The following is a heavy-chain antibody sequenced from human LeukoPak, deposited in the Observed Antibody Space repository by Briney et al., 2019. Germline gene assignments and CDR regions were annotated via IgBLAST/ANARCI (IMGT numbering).Heavy chain of an antibody. J-gene: IGHJ4*02. Sequence: SGPTLVKPTQTLTLTCTFSGFSLSTSGVGVGWIRQPPGKALEWLALIYWDDDKRYSPSLKSTLTITKDTSKNQVVLTMTNMDPVDTATYYCAHRPYGDYEFDYWGQGTLVTVSS. CDR1: GFSLSTSGVG. CDR2: IYWDDDK. D-gene: IGHD4-17*01. V-gene: IGHV2-5*02. CDR3: AHRPYGDYEFDY.